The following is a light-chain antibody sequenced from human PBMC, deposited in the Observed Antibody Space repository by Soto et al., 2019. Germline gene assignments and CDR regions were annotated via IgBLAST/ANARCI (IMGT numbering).Light chain of an antibody. J-gene: IGLJ2*01. Sequence: PVLTQSPSASASLGASVKLTCTLSSGHSSYAIAWHQQQPEKGPRYLMKLNSDGSHSKGDGIPDRFSGSSSGAERYLTISSLQSEDEADYYCQTWGTGSVVFGGWTKLTVL. CDR3: QTWGTGSVV. CDR2: LNSDGSH. V-gene: IGLV4-69*01. CDR1: SGHSSYA.